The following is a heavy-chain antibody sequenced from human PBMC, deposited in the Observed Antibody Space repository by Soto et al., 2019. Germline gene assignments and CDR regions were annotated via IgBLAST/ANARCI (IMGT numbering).Heavy chain of an antibody. D-gene: IGHD4-17*01. Sequence: QLQLRESGPGLVKPSETLSLTCTVSGGSISGGVGGLYYWSWIRQPPGKGLEWIGYIYDSGSTYYHPSLKRRVTISVDTSKTQFSLRLSSVTAADTAVYYCAREVIPLTTDWYFDLWGRGTLVTVSS. CDR1: GGSISGGVGGLYY. V-gene: IGHV4-30-4*01. CDR2: IYDSGST. J-gene: IGHJ2*01. CDR3: AREVIPLTTDWYFDL.